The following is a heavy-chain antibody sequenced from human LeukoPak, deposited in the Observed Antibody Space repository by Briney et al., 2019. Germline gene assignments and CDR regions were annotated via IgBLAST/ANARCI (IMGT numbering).Heavy chain of an antibody. CDR2: MNPNSGNT. J-gene: IGHJ6*02. D-gene: IGHD2-2*02. CDR3: ARDYCSSTSCYTGTGDYYYGMDV. V-gene: IGHV1-8*01. Sequence: GASVKVSCKASGYTFTSHDINWVRQATGQGLEWMGRMNPNSGNTGYAQKFHGRVTMTRNTSISTAYMELSSLRSEDTAVYYCARDYCSSTSCYTGTGDYYYGMDVWGQGTTVTVSS. CDR1: GYTFTSHD.